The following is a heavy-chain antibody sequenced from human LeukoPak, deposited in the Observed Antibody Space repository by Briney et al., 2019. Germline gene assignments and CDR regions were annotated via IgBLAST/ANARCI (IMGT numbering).Heavy chain of an antibody. CDR2: INPSGGST. CDR3: ARDYYDSSGQESFDY. Sequence: ASVKVSCKASGYTFTNNYLHWVRQAPGQGLEWMGIINPSGGSTSYAQKFQGRVTMTRDTSTSTVYMELSSLRSEDTAVYYCARDYYDSSGQESFDYWGQGTLVTVSS. J-gene: IGHJ4*02. D-gene: IGHD3-22*01. CDR1: GYTFTNNY. V-gene: IGHV1-46*01.